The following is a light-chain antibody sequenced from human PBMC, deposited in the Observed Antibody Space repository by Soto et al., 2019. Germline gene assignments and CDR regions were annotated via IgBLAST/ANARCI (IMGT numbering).Light chain of an antibody. V-gene: IGLV2-14*01. Sequence: QSVLTQPASVSGSPGQSITISCTGTSSDVGAYNYVSWYQQHPGKAPKLMIYEVSNRPSGVSNRFSGSKSGNTASLTIPGLQAEDEADYYCSSYTSSSTYVFATGTKVTVL. CDR1: SSDVGAYNY. CDR2: EVS. CDR3: SSYTSSSTYV. J-gene: IGLJ1*01.